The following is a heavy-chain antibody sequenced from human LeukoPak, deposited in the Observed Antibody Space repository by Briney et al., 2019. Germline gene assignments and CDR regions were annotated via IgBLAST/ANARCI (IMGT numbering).Heavy chain of an antibody. D-gene: IGHD3-22*01. CDR2: IKQDGSEK. V-gene: IGHV3-7*01. CDR3: ATTYDSSGCD. J-gene: IGHJ4*02. Sequence: QPGGSLRLSCAASGFTFGSFWMAWVRQAPGKGLEWVANIKQDGSEKYYGDSVKGRFTISRDNAKNSLYLQMNSLRAEDTAVYYCATTYDSSGCDWGQGTLVTVSS. CDR1: GFTFGSFW.